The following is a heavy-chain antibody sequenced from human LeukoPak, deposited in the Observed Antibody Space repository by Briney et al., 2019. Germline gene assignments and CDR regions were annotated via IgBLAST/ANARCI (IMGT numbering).Heavy chain of an antibody. V-gene: IGHV3-21*04. Sequence: GGSLRLSCAASGFTFSSYSMNWVRQAPGKGLEWVSSISSSSSYIHYADSVKGRFTISRDNAKNSLYLQMNSLRAEDTAVYYCAKGGRITIFGVTPNRNNWFDPWGQGTLVTVSS. CDR1: GFTFSSYS. CDR2: ISSSSSYI. CDR3: AKGGRITIFGVTPNRNNWFDP. J-gene: IGHJ5*02. D-gene: IGHD3-3*01.